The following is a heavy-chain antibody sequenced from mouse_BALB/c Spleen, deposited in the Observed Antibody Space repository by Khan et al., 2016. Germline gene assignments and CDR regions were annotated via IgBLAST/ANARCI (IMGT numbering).Heavy chain of an antibody. Sequence: QIQLVQSGPELKKPGETVKISCKAAGYTFTNYGMNWVKQAPGKGLKWMGWINTYTGEPTYADDFKGRIAFSLETSASTAYLQINNLKNEDTATYCSARYYGSRLYYFDYWGQGTTLTVSS. D-gene: IGHD1-1*01. CDR1: GYTFTNYG. CDR2: INTYTGEP. V-gene: IGHV9-3-1*01. CDR3: ARYYGSRLYYFDY. J-gene: IGHJ2*01.